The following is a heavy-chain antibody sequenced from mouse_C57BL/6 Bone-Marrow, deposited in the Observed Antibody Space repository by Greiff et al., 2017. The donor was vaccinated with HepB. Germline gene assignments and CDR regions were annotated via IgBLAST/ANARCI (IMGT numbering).Heavy chain of an antibody. J-gene: IGHJ4*01. D-gene: IGHD1-1*01. V-gene: IGHV5-12*01. CDR3: ARQHRNYYGSSELYYAMDY. CDR2: ISNGGGST. Sequence: EVQLQESGGGLVQPGGSLKLSCAASGFTFSDYYMYWVRQTPEKRLEWVAYISNGGGSTYYPDTVKGRFTISRDNAKNTLYLQMSRLKSEDTAMYYCARQHRNYYGSSELYYAMDYWGQGTSVTVSS. CDR1: GFTFSDYY.